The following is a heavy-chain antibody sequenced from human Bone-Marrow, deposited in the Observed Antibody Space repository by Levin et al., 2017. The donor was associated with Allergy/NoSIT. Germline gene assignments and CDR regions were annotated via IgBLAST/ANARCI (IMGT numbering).Heavy chain of an antibody. CDR1: GFTFGDYA. CDR3: TRGASAYGGY. J-gene: IGHJ4*02. CDR2: IRSKAYGGTT. Sequence: PGESLKISCTASGFTFGDYAMSWVRQAPGKGLEWVGFIRSKAYGGTTEYAASVKGRFTISRDDSKSIAYLQMNSLKTEDTAVYYCTRGASAYGGYWGQGTLVTVSS. V-gene: IGHV3-49*04. D-gene: IGHD4-17*01.